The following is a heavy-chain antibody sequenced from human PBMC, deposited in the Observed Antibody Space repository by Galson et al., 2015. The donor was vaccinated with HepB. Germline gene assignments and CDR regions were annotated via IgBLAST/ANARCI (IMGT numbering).Heavy chain of an antibody. CDR2: ISYDGSKK. J-gene: IGHJ2*01. CDR1: GFTFSAYA. CDR3: ARDPVGYSSYGWWYFDL. V-gene: IGHV3-30-3*01. Sequence: SLRLSCAASGFTFSAYAVHWVRQAPGKGLEWVAVISYDGSKKYSADSVKGRFTISRDNSKNTLYLQMNSLRVEDTAVYYCARDPVGYSSYGWWYFDLWGRGTLVTVSS. D-gene: IGHD4-11*01.